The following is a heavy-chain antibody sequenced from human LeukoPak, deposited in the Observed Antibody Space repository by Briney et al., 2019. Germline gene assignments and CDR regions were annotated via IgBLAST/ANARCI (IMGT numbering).Heavy chain of an antibody. D-gene: IGHD5-12*01. V-gene: IGHV3-74*01. CDR3: IRTLIVATSPYMDV. Sequence: GGSLRLSCAASGFTFISYWMHWVRQAPGKGLVWVSRVNSDGTGTTYADSVEGRFTISRDNAKNTLYLQMNSLRAEDTAIYYCIRTLIVATSPYMDVWGKGTTVTVSS. CDR2: VNSDGTGT. J-gene: IGHJ6*03. CDR1: GFTFISYW.